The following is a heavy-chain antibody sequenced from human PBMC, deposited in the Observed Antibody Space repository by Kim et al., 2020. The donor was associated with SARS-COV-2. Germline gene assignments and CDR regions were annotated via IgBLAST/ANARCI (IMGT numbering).Heavy chain of an antibody. J-gene: IGHJ6*02. CDR1: GFTFSSYG. CDR3: ARDTPDYYTFYHGMDV. D-gene: IGHD3-22*01. V-gene: IGHV3-33*05. CDR2: ISYDGSNK. Sequence: GGSLRLSCAAFGFTFSSYGMHWVRQAPGKGLEWVAVISYDGSNKYYADSVKGRFTISRDNFKNTLYVQMNSLRAEDTAVYYCARDTPDYYTFYHGMDVWGQGTTVSVSS.